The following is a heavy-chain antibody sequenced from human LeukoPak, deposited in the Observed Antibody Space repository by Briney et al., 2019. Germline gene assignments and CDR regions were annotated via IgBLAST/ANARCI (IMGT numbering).Heavy chain of an antibody. CDR1: GGTFSSTT. Sequence: ASVKVSCKASGGTFSSTTINWVRQAPGQGLEWMGGITPIFRTPNYAQKFQGRVTITAVESMSTAYMELSSLRSEDTAVYYCARGWPAETTVVTPYNYWGQGTLVTVSS. V-gene: IGHV1-69*13. J-gene: IGHJ4*02. CDR2: ITPIFRTP. D-gene: IGHD2-21*02. CDR3: ARGWPAETTVVTPYNY.